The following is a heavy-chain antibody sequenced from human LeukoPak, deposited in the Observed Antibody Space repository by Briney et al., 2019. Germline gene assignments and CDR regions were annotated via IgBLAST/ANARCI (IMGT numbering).Heavy chain of an antibody. D-gene: IGHD3-10*01. V-gene: IGHV4-59*01. CDR3: AGSITDYYFDY. Sequence: PSETLSLTCTVSGGSISSYYWSWVRQPPGKGLEWIGYVSYSGSTDYNPSLKSRVIISIDTSKNQFSLRLSSVTAADTAVYYCAGSITDYYFDYWGQGTLVTVSS. J-gene: IGHJ4*02. CDR1: GGSISSYY. CDR2: VSYSGST.